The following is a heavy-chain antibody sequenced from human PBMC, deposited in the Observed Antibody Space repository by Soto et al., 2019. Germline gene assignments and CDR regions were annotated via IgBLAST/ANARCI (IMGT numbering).Heavy chain of an antibody. D-gene: IGHD3-10*01. V-gene: IGHV3-30*18. CDR1: GFTFSSYG. CDR3: AKDSGRGSADYYFDY. Sequence: GGSLRLSCAASGFTFSSYGMHWIRQAPGKGLEWVVVISDDGSDKHYAGSVKGRFTISRDNSKNTLYLQMNSLRAEDTAVYYCAKDSGRGSADYYFDYWGQGTLVTVSS. CDR2: ISDDGSDK. J-gene: IGHJ4*02.